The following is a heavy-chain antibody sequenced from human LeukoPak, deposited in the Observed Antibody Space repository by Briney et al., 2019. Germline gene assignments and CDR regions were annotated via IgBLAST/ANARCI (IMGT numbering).Heavy chain of an antibody. J-gene: IGHJ4*02. CDR3: ARASKAGIDC. CDR2: IYYSGST. D-gene: IGHD1-1*01. V-gene: IGHV4-39*01. Sequence: PSETLSLTCTVSGGSISSSSYYWGWIRQPPGQGLEWIGSIYYSGSTYYNPSLKSRVTISVDTSKNQFSLKLSSVTAADTAVYYCARASKAGIDCWGQGTLVTVSS. CDR1: GGSISSSSYY.